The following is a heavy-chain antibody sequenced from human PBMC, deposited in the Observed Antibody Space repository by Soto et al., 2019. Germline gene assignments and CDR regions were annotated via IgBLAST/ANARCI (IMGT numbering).Heavy chain of an antibody. V-gene: IGHV4-34*01. J-gene: IGHJ6*02. CDR2: INHSGST. D-gene: IGHD3-22*01. CDR1: GGSFSGYY. Sequence: PSETLSLTCAVYGGSFSGYYWSWIRQPPGKGLEWIGEINHSGSTNYNPSLKSRVTISVDTSKNQFSLKLSSVTAADTAVYYCARDSLGYYYDSSGYQARNYYYYGMDVWGQGTTVTVSS. CDR3: ARDSLGYYYDSSGYQARNYYYYGMDV.